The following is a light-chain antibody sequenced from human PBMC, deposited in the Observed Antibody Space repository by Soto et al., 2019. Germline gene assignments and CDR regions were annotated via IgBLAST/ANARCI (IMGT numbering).Light chain of an antibody. Sequence: DIVMTQSPPTLSVSPGERATLSCRASQSVGNNLAWYRQKSGQTPRLLIYGASTRATGIRARFSGSGPGTEFTLTIDSLQSDDFAVYLCQQYRNCPLTFGGGTKVDIK. CDR2: GAS. V-gene: IGKV3-15*01. J-gene: IGKJ4*01. CDR3: QQYRNCPLT. CDR1: QSVGNN.